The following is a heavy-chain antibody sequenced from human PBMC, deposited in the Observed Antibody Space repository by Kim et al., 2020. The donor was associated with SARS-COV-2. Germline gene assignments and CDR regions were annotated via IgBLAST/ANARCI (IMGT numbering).Heavy chain of an antibody. Sequence: SETLSLTCAVYGGSFSGYYWSWIRQPPGKGLEWIGEINHSGSTNYNPSLKSRVTISVDTSKNQFSLKLSSVTAADTAVYYCARYRATYYYGSGSSPIDYWGQGTLVTVSS. J-gene: IGHJ4*02. V-gene: IGHV4-34*01. CDR2: INHSGST. D-gene: IGHD3-10*01. CDR3: ARYRATYYYGSGSSPIDY. CDR1: GGSFSGYY.